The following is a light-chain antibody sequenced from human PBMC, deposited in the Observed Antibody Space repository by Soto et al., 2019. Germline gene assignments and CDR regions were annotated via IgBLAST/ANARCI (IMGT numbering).Light chain of an antibody. J-gene: IGKJ2*01. CDR2: DTS. CDR1: QSVSNY. V-gene: IGKV3-11*01. CDR3: QQRANWYT. Sequence: EIVLTQSPATLSSSQGERATLSCRASQSVSNYLAWYQQKPGQATRLLIYDTSNRATGIPARFSGSGSGTDFTLTISSLGPEDFAVYYCQQRANWYTFGQGTKLEIK.